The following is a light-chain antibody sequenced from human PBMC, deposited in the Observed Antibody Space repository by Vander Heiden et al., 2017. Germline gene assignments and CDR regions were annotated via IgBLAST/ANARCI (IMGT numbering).Light chain of an antibody. CDR1: QDIDKY. CDR3: QRSDDFPCT. CDR2: DAS. V-gene: IGKV1-33*01. J-gene: IGKJ2*02. Sequence: DIQMTQSPSSLSPSVGDRVTITCQASQDIDKYLNWYQQKPGKAPKLLIYDASNLGTGVPSRFSGGGSGTDFTLTISSLQPEDIATYYCQRSDDFPCTFGQGTRLEI.